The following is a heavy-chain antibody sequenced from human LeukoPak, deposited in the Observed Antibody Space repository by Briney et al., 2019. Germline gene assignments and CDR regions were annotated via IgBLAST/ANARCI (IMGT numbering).Heavy chain of an antibody. CDR1: GFTFSDYS. Sequence: PGGSLRLSCAASGFTFSDYSMNWVRQAPGEGLGWVSSISSSSSYMYYADSVKGRFTISRDNAKNSLYLQMHSLRAEDTAVYYCARSLRDAFDIWGQGTMVTVSS. CDR2: ISSSSSYM. CDR3: ARSLRDAFDI. J-gene: IGHJ3*02. V-gene: IGHV3-21*06.